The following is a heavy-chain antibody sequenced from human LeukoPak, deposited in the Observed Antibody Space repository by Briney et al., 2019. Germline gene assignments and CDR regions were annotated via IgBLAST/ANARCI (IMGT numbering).Heavy chain of an antibody. Sequence: SETLSLTCTVSGGSISNYYWSWIRQPPGKGLEWIGYINYSGSANYNPSLKSRVTISVDTSKNQFSPKLTFVTAADTAVYYCARVYRDDFWSGYSTHFDYWGQGTLVTVSS. D-gene: IGHD3-3*01. CDR2: INYSGSA. J-gene: IGHJ4*02. CDR3: ARVYRDDFWSGYSTHFDY. CDR1: GGSISNYY. V-gene: IGHV4-59*01.